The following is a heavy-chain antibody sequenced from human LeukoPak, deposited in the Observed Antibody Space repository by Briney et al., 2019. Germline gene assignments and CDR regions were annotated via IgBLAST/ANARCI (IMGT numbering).Heavy chain of an antibody. J-gene: IGHJ6*03. Sequence: ASVKVSCKASGYTFTSYYMHWVRQAPGQGLEWMGIINPGGGSTSYAQKFQGRVTMTRDMSTSTVYMELSSLRSEDTAVYYCARDRTVNRDYYYMDVWGKGTTVTVSS. CDR2: INPGGGST. D-gene: IGHD1-14*01. CDR3: ARDRTVNRDYYYMDV. CDR1: GYTFTSYY. V-gene: IGHV1-46*01.